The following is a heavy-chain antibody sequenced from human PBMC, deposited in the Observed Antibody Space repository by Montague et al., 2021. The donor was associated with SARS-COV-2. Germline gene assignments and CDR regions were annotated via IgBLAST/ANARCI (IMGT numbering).Heavy chain of an antibody. Sequence: SLRLSCAASGFTFSSYAMHWVRQAPGKGLEWVAVISYDGSNKYYADSVKGRFTISRDNSKNTPYLQMNSLRAEDTAVYYCARGEGGSYYAYFDYWGQGTLVTVSS. V-gene: IGHV3-30*04. J-gene: IGHJ4*02. D-gene: IGHD1-26*01. CDR1: GFTFSSYA. CDR3: ARGEGGSYYAYFDY. CDR2: ISYDGSNK.